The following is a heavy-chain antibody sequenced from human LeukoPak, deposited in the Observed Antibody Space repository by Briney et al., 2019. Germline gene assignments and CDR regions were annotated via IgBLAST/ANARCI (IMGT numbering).Heavy chain of an antibody. V-gene: IGHV4-39*01. CDR1: GGSISSTIYY. CDR2: IYYSGST. J-gene: IGHJ5*02. D-gene: IGHD6-19*01. Sequence: SETLSLTCTVSGGSISSTIYYWDWIRQPPGKGLEWIGSIYYSGSTYYNPSLKSRVTISVDTSKNQFSLKLSSVTAAETAVYYCARKKSRYGSGLDLWGQGTLVTVSS. CDR3: ARKKSRYGSGLDL.